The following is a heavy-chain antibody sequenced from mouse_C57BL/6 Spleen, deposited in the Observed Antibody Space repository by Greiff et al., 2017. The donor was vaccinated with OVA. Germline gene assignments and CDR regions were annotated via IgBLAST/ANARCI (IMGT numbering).Heavy chain of an antibody. V-gene: IGHV1-50*01. J-gene: IGHJ4*01. CDR1: GYTFTSYW. Sequence: QVQLQQPGAELVKPGASVKLSCKASGYTFTSYWMQWVNQRPGQGLEWIGEIDPSDSYTNYNQKFKGKATLTVDTSSSTAYMQLSSLTSEDSAVYYCARGKGMDYWGQGTSVTVSS. CDR2: IDPSDSYT. CDR3: ARGKGMDY.